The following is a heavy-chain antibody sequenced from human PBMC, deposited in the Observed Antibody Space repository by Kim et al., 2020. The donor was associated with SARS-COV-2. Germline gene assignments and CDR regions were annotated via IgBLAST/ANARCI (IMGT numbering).Heavy chain of an antibody. Sequence: GTANYAQKVQGRVTITADESTSTAYMELSSRRSEDTAVYYCARLWLLENYWGQGTLVTVSS. D-gene: IGHD5-18*01. CDR2: GTA. CDR3: ARLWLLENY. J-gene: IGHJ4*02. V-gene: IGHV1-69*01.